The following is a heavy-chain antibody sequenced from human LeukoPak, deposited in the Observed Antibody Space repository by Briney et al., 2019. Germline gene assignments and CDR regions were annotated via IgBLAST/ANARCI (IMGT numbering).Heavy chain of an antibody. CDR2: ISDRSTYI. J-gene: IGHJ4*02. Sequence: GGSLRLSCAASGFTFRNYAMNWVRQAPGKGLEWVSSISDRSTYIYYADSLKGRFTISRDNAKNSLYLQINSLRVEDTAVYYCARGVRIAVADYWGQGTLVTVSS. CDR1: GFTFRNYA. V-gene: IGHV3-21*01. CDR3: ARGVRIAVADY. D-gene: IGHD6-13*01.